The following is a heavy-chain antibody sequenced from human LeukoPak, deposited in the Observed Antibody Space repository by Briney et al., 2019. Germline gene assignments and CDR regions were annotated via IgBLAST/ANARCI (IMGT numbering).Heavy chain of an antibody. CDR2: INPNSGGT. V-gene: IGHV1-2*02. D-gene: IGHD3-10*01. J-gene: IGHJ6*02. CDR3: ARDPVTMVRGVIVDYGMDV. Sequence: ASVKVSCKASGYTFTGYYMHWVRQAPGQGLEWMGWINPNSGGTNYAQKFQGRVTMTRDTSISTAYMELSRLRSDDTAVYYCARDPVTMVRGVIVDYGMDVWGQGTTVTVPS. CDR1: GYTFTGYY.